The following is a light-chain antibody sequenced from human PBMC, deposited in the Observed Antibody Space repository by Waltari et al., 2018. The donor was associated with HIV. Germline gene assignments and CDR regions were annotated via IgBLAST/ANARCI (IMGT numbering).Light chain of an antibody. Sequence: QPVVTHPPPVPAAPGQKVTLSCPVIGSNLGTNNVPCYQKLPGTAPKLLIYDNNKRPSGIPDRFSGSKSGTSATLGITGLQTGDEADYYCGTWDSSLSASWVFGGGTKLTVL. V-gene: IGLV1-51*01. CDR2: DNN. CDR1: GSNLGTNN. CDR3: GTWDSSLSASWV. J-gene: IGLJ3*02.